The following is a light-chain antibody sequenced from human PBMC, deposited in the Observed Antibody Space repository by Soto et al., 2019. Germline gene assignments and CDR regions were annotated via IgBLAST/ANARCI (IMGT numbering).Light chain of an antibody. CDR1: SGHNTYT. J-gene: IGLJ7*01. Sequence: QPVLTQSSSASASLGSSVKLTCTLSSGHNTYTIAWHQQQPGKAPRYLMKLERSGSYDKGSGVPDRFSGSSSGADRYLTISNLQSEDEADYYCETWGSNTHTVFGGGTQLTVL. CDR3: ETWGSNTHTV. V-gene: IGLV4-60*03. CDR2: LERSGSY.